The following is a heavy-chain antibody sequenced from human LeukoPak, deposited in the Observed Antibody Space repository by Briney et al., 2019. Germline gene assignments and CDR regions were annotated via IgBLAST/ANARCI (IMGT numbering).Heavy chain of an antibody. CDR1: GFISSNYG. D-gene: IGHD6-6*01. CDR3: AKGPYRSSSGGSEIDF. V-gene: IGHV3-30*18. Sequence: GGSLRLSCAASGFISSNYGMHWVRQAPGKGLEWVALISYDGSNKYYTDSVKGRFTISRDNSKNTQWLQMNSLRPDDTAIYYCAKGPYRSSSGGSEIDFWGQGTLVIVSS. J-gene: IGHJ4*02. CDR2: ISYDGSNK.